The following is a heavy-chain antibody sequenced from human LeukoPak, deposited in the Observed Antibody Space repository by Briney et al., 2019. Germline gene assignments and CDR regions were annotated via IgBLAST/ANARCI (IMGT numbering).Heavy chain of an antibody. J-gene: IGHJ4*02. CDR3: AVSWHGDNYYFDY. V-gene: IGHV1-2*02. CDR2: INPNSGGT. Sequence: ASVKVSCKASGYTFTGYYMHWVRQAPGQGLEWMGWINPNSGGTNYAQKFQGRVTMTRDTSISTAYMELSRLRSDDTAMYYCAVSWHGDNYYFDYWGQGTLVTVSS. CDR1: GYTFTGYY. D-gene: IGHD1-1*01.